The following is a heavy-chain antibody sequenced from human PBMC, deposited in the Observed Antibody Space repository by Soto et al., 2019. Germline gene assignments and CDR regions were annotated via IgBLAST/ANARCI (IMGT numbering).Heavy chain of an antibody. CDR2: IYWDYDK. CDR3: AHRHGPFDY. J-gene: IGHJ4*02. Sequence: QITLKESGHTLVKPTQTLTLTCTFSGFSLSTSGVGVGWIRQPPGKALEWLALIYWDYDKRYTPSLKGRLTITKDTSNSQVVLTMTNMDPVDTATYYCAHRHGPFDYWGQGSLVTVSS. V-gene: IGHV2-5*02. CDR1: GFSLSTSGVG.